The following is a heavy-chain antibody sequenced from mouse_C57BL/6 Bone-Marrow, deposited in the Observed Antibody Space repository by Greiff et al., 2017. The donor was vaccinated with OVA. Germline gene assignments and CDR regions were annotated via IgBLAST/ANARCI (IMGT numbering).Heavy chain of an antibody. CDR3: ARDWDGAY. J-gene: IGHJ3*01. D-gene: IGHD4-1*01. CDR1: GYAFTNYL. CDR2: INPGSGGT. Sequence: QVQLQQSGAELVRPGTSVKVSCKASGYAFTNYLIEWVKQRPGQGLEWIGVINPGSGGTNYNEKFKGKATLTADKSSSTAYMQLSSLTSEDAAVYFCARDWDGAYWGQGTLVTVSA. V-gene: IGHV1-54*01.